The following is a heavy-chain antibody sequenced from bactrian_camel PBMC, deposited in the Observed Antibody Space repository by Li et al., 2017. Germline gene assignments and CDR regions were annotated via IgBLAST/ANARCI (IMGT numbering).Heavy chain of an antibody. CDR2: MDSDGNI. CDR3: AAREGRSNSIWYTTAAYNY. J-gene: IGHJ4*01. D-gene: IGHD6*01. CDR1: GTTFSSSP. Sequence: VQLVESGGGLVQPGGSLRLSCAASGTTFSSSPMNWVRQPPGKEREGVAAMDSDGNINYVDSVKGRFTISPDIAKNTVYLQMNDLKPEDTAMYCCAAREGRSNSIWYTTAAYNYWGQGTQVTVS. V-gene: IGHV3S10*01.